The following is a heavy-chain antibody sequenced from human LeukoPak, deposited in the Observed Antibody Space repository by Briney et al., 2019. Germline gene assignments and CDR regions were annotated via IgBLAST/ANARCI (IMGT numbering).Heavy chain of an antibody. V-gene: IGHV3-7*01. CDR1: GFPFSGYW. Sequence: PGGSLRLSCVASGFPFSGYWMDWVRQAPGKGMEWVANINQDGTNQYFAASVKGRFSISRDNAKNSLYLQMNSLGAEDTAVYYCSRSLDYLGQGALVTVSS. CDR3: SRSLDY. J-gene: IGHJ4*02. CDR2: INQDGTNQ.